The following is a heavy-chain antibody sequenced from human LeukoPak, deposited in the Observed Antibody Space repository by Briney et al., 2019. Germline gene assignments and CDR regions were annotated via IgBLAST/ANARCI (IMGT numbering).Heavy chain of an antibody. Sequence: SVKVSCKASGGTFSSYAISWVRQAPGQGLEWMGGIIPIFGTVNYAQKFQGRVTITADESTSTAYMELSSLRSEDTAVYFCARTPRTYYYYMDVWGKGTTVTVSS. CDR3: ARTPRTYYYYMDV. CDR1: GGTFSSYA. J-gene: IGHJ6*03. V-gene: IGHV1-69*13. CDR2: IIPIFGTV. D-gene: IGHD2-15*01.